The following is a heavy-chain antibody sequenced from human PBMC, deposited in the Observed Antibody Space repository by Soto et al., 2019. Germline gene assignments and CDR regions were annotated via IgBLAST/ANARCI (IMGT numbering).Heavy chain of an antibody. D-gene: IGHD5-12*01. Sequence: QVQLVESGGGVVQPGRSLRVSCSGLTSSTYGMHWVRQAPGKGLEWVTFISYDGSIKLYGDSVKGRFTISRDNSKNTLYLQMNSLRTEDTAVYYCTGEVATGYWGQGTLVTVSS. V-gene: IGHV3-30*03. CDR2: ISYDGSIK. CDR3: TGEVATGY. CDR1: GLTSSTYG. J-gene: IGHJ4*02.